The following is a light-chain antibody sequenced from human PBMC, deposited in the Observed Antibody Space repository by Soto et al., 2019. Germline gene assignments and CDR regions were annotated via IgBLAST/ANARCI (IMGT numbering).Light chain of an antibody. CDR2: DVN. CDR3: TSWTTSTTMI. J-gene: IGLJ2*01. Sequence: QSVLAQPASVSGSPGQSITISCTGTSGDVGSYNFVSWYQQHPGKAPKLMLYDVNIRPSGVSNRFSGSKSGNTASLTISGLQAEDEADYYCTSWTTSTTMIFGGGTKVTV. V-gene: IGLV2-14*03. CDR1: SGDVGSYNF.